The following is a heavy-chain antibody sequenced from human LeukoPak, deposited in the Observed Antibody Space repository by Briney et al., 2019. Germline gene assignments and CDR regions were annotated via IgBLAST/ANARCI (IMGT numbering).Heavy chain of an antibody. CDR2: ISSSGSTI. CDR1: GFTFSSYS. Sequence: GGSLRLSCAASGFTFSSYSMNWVRQAPGKGLEWVSYISSSGSTIYYADSVKGRFTISRDNAKNSLYLQMNSLRAEDTAVYYCASLEYYYDSSGYYGDYWGQGTLVTVSS. J-gene: IGHJ4*02. D-gene: IGHD3-22*01. V-gene: IGHV3-48*04. CDR3: ASLEYYYDSSGYYGDY.